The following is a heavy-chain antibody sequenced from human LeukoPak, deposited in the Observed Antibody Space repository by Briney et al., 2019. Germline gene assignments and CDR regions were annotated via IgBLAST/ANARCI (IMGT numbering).Heavy chain of an antibody. CDR2: IIPIFGTA. D-gene: IGHD6-19*01. Sequence: SVKVSCKASGYTFTGYYMHWVRQAPGQGLEWVGGIIPIFGTANYAQKFQGRVTITADKSTSTAYMELSSLRSEDTAVYYCARAGGWYVNWFDPWGQGTLVTVSS. CDR3: ARAGGWYVNWFDP. J-gene: IGHJ5*02. V-gene: IGHV1-69*06. CDR1: GYTFTGYY.